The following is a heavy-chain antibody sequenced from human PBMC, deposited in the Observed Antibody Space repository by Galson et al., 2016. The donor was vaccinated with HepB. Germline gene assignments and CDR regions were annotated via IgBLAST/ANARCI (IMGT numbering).Heavy chain of an antibody. J-gene: IGHJ4*02. V-gene: IGHV5-51*01. CDR3: ARRWDYYDTSGNHLHSHFDQ. CDR1: GYSFTSFW. Sequence: QSGAEVKKPGESLKISCKGSGYSFTSFWIGWVRQMPGKGLEWMGIIYPGDSDTRYSPSFQGQVTISVDKSISTAYLQWSSLKASDTAMYYCARRWDYYDTSGNHLHSHFDQWGQGTLVIASS. D-gene: IGHD3-22*01. CDR2: IYPGDSDT.